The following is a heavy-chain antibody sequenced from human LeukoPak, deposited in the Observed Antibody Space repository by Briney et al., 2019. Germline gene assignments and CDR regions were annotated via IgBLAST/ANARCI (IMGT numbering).Heavy chain of an antibody. Sequence: ASVKVSXKXXXXXXTGXXMHWVRQAPGQGLEWMGWINPNSGGTNYAQKFQGRVTMTRDTSISTAYMELSRLRSDDTAVYYCASRASSVTTRGWYFDLWGRGTLVTVSS. J-gene: IGHJ2*01. CDR3: ASRASSVTTRGWYFDL. D-gene: IGHD4-17*01. CDR2: INPNSGGT. CDR1: XXXXTGXX. V-gene: IGHV1-2*02.